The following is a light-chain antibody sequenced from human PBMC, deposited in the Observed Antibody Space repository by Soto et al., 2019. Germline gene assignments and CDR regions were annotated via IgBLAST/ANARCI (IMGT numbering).Light chain of an antibody. Sequence: QSVLTQPASVSGSPGQSITISCTGTSSDVGAYNRVSWYQQYPGQAPKVIIYEVSNRPSGVSYRFSGSKSGNTASLTISGLQAEDEADYYCNALTTTSTYVFGTGTKVTVL. CDR3: NALTTTSTYV. V-gene: IGLV2-14*01. J-gene: IGLJ1*01. CDR1: SSDVGAYNR. CDR2: EVS.